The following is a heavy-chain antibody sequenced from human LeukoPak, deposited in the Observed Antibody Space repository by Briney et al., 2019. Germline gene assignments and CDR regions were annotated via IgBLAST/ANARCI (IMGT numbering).Heavy chain of an antibody. Sequence: GGSLRLSCAASGFNFNNYVTHWVRQAPGKGLEWVTEISFDGRKKTYVDSVKGRFTISRDSPKNTVYLQMDSLRAEDTAVYYCARGAEKILSFGEYPSDAFDIWGRGAMASVTS. CDR1: GFNFNNYV. D-gene: IGHD3-10*01. CDR3: ARGAEKILSFGEYPSDAFDI. CDR2: ISFDGRKK. J-gene: IGHJ3*02. V-gene: IGHV3-30*03.